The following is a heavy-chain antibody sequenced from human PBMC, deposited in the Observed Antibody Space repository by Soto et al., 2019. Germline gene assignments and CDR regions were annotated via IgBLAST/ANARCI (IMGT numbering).Heavy chain of an antibody. CDR2: ISGSGGST. Sequence: GGSLRLSCAASGFTFSSYAMSWVRQAPGKGLEWVSAISGSGGSTYYADSVKGRFTISRDNSKNTLYLQMNSLRAEDTAVYYCAKDRSSGWYGDGAFDIWGQGTMVTVSS. CDR3: AKDRSSGWYGDGAFDI. CDR1: GFTFSSYA. D-gene: IGHD6-19*01. V-gene: IGHV3-23*01. J-gene: IGHJ3*02.